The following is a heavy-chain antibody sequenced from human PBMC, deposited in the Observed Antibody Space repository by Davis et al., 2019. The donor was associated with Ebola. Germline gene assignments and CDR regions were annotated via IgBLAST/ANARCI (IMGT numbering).Heavy chain of an antibody. CDR1: GFTVSSNY. CDR3: ARDRPVLWFDP. V-gene: IGHV3-53*01. CDR2: IYSGGST. Sequence: PGGSLRLSCAASGFTVSSNYMSWVRQAPGKGLEWVSVIYSGGSTYYADSVKGRFTISRDNSKNSLYLQMNSLRAEDTAVYYCARDRPVLWFDPWGQGTLVTVSS. J-gene: IGHJ5*02. D-gene: IGHD3-10*01.